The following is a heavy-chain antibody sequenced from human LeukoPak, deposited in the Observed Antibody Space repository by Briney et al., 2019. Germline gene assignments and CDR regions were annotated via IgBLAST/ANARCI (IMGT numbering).Heavy chain of an antibody. CDR1: GASINIDTNY. CDR3: AMYTSGTMSDS. CDR2: VHSGGRT. J-gene: IGHJ4*02. D-gene: IGHD3-3*01. V-gene: IGHV4-39*07. Sequence: SETLSLTCTVSGASINIDTNYWGWVRQPPGKGLEWIGSVHSGGRTHSNPSLKTRLTMSRDTSQNQFSLQLRSLTAADTAVYFCAMYTSGTMSDSWGQGILVTVSS.